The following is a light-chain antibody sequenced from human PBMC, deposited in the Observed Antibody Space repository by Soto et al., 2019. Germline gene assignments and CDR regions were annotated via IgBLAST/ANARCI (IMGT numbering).Light chain of an antibody. Sequence: EIVLTQSPATLSLSPGDRATLSCRASQSINSFLTWYQQKPGQAPRLLIYDASNRATGIPTRFSGSGSGTDFTLTISGLKPEDFAVYYCQQRSDWPLTFGQGTKLEIK. J-gene: IGKJ2*01. CDR1: QSINSF. V-gene: IGKV3-11*01. CDR3: QQRSDWPLT. CDR2: DAS.